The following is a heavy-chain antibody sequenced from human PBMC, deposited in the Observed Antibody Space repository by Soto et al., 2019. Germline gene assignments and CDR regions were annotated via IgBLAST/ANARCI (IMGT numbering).Heavy chain of an antibody. J-gene: IGHJ6*02. CDR3: ARGSGRDYYYYYAMDV. V-gene: IGHV4-61*01. CDR1: GGSVSSGSYY. CDR2: IHYSGST. D-gene: IGHD1-26*01. Sequence: QVQLQESGPGLVKPSETLSLTCTVSGGSVSSGSYYWSWIRQPPGKGLEWIGYIHYSGSTNYNPSLKSRVTISVDTSKNQFSLKLSSVTAADTAVYYCARGSGRDYYYYYAMDVWGQGTTVTVSS.